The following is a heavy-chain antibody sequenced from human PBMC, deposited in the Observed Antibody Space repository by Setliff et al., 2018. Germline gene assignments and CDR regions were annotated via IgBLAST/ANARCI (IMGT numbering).Heavy chain of an antibody. J-gene: IGHJ6*03. Sequence: SVKVSCKASGGTFRSYGISWVRQAPGQGLEWMGGTIPSFGSTNYAQKFQDRVTIITDESTSTAYMELSSLRTEDTAVYYCAREGVDTRSSADYRYYMDVWGKGTTVTVSS. CDR3: AREGVDTRSSADYRYYMDV. CDR2: TIPSFGST. D-gene: IGHD5-18*01. CDR1: GGTFRSYG. V-gene: IGHV1-69*05.